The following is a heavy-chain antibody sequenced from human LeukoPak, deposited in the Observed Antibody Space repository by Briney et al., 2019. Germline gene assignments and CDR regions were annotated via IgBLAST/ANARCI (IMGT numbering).Heavy chain of an antibody. Sequence: PSETLSLTCTVSGGSISSYYWSWIRQPPGKGLEWIGYIYYSGSTNYNPSLKSRVTISVDTSKNQFSLKLSSVTAADTAVYYCARERAAYYYYDSSGYFDYWGQGTLVTVSS. CDR3: ARERAAYYYYDSSGYFDY. CDR1: GGSISSYY. D-gene: IGHD3-22*01. J-gene: IGHJ4*02. V-gene: IGHV4-59*01. CDR2: IYYSGST.